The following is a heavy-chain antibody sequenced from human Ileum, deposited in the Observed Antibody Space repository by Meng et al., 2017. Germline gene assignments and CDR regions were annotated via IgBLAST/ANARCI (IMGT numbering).Heavy chain of an antibody. CDR1: GVSFSGYY. CDR2: IHHSGSS. J-gene: IGHJ1*01. Sequence: QVRLQQWGAGLLKPSETLSLTCAVYGVSFSGYYWSWVRQSPGKGLEWIAEIHHSGSSNYNPSFQSRVTISVDRPRNQFSLKLSSVTAADTGVYYCARPAGYSSDWYKYFQHWGQGTLVTVSS. D-gene: IGHD6-13*01. V-gene: IGHV4-34*02. CDR3: ARPAGYSSDWYKYFQH.